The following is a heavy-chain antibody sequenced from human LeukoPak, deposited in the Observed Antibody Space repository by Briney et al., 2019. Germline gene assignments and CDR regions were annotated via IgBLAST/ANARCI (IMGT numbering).Heavy chain of an antibody. V-gene: IGHV3-66*01. Sequence: GGSLRLSCAASGFTVSSNYMSWVRQAPGKGLEWVSVIYSGGSTYYADSVKGRCTISRDNSKNTLYLQMNSLRAEDTAVYYCARDGGKNYDILTGYSQYYYGMDVWGQGTTVTVSS. J-gene: IGHJ6*02. CDR3: ARDGGKNYDILTGYSQYYYGMDV. D-gene: IGHD3-9*01. CDR2: IYSGGST. CDR1: GFTVSSNY.